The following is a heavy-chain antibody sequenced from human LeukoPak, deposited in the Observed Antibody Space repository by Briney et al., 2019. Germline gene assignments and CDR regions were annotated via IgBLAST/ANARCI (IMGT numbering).Heavy chain of an antibody. Sequence: ASETLSLTCAVYGGSFSGYYWSWIRQPPGKGLEWIGEINHSGSTNYNPSLKSRVTISVDTSKNQFSLKLSSVTAADTAVYYCARGLDDYGDYGADYWGQGTLVTVSS. J-gene: IGHJ4*02. CDR1: GGSFSGYY. V-gene: IGHV4-34*01. CDR3: ARGLDDYGDYGADY. CDR2: INHSGST. D-gene: IGHD4-17*01.